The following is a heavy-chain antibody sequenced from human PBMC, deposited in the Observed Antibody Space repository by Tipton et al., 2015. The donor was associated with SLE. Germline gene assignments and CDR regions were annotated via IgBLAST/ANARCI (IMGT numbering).Heavy chain of an antibody. CDR3: ARTVPNNRYFDL. D-gene: IGHD1/OR15-1a*01. CDR1: GYTFTNYY. V-gene: IGHV1-46*01. Sequence: QLVQSGPEVKKPGTSVKVSCKASGYTFTNYYMHWVRQAPGQGLEWMAIINPSGGSTNYAQKFQGRVTMTSDTSTSTVYMELSSLISEDTAVYYCARTVPNNRYFDLWGRGTLVIASS. CDR2: INPSGGST. J-gene: IGHJ2*01.